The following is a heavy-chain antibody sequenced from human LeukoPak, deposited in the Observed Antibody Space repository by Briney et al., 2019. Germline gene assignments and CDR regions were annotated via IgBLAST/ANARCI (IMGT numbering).Heavy chain of an antibody. CDR2: IRYDGSNK. CDR3: AKPPLYSGSYFRQAGY. V-gene: IGHV3-30*02. D-gene: IGHD1-26*01. CDR1: GFIFSTYG. Sequence: GGSLRLSCAASGFIFSTYGMHWVRQAPGKGLEWVAFIRYDGSNKYYADSVKGRFTISRDNSKNTLYLQMNSLRAEDTAVYYCAKPPLYSGSYFRQAGYWGQGTLVTVSS. J-gene: IGHJ4*02.